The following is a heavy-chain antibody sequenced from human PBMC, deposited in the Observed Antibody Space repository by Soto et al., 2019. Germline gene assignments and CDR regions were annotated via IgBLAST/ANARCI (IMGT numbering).Heavy chain of an antibody. V-gene: IGHV3-33*01. CDR3: ARDFVSPDY. J-gene: IGHJ4*02. CDR2: IWYDGSNK. CDR1: GFMFNSYG. Sequence: QVQLVESGGGVVQPGRSLRLSCAASGFMFNSYGMHWVRQAPGKGLEWVAVIWYDGSNKYYADSVKGRFTISRDNSKNTLYLQMNSLRAEDTAVYYCARDFVSPDYWGQGTLVTVSS.